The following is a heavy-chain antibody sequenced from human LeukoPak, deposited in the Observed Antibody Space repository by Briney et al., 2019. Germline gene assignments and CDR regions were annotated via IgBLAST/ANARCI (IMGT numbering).Heavy chain of an antibody. J-gene: IGHJ6*02. CDR1: GGSISSYY. Sequence: SETLSLTCTVSGGSISSYYWSWIRQPPGKGLEWIGYIYYSGSTNYNPSLKSRVTLSVDTSKNQFSLKLSSVTAADTAVYYCARYYDFWSGLLHYGMDVWGQGTTVTVSS. CDR3: ARYYDFWSGLLHYGMDV. CDR2: IYYSGST. V-gene: IGHV4-59*01. D-gene: IGHD3-3*01.